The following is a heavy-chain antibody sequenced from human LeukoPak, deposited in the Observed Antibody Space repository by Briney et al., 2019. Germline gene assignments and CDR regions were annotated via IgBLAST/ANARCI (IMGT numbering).Heavy chain of an antibody. CDR1: GFIFSNYE. D-gene: IGHD1-26*01. CDR2: ISSSSSTA. CDR3: ATGGNSLAY. J-gene: IGHJ4*02. Sequence: PGGSLRLSCAASGFIFSNYEMNWVRQAPGKGLEGVSTISSSSSTAYYADAVKGRLTIFRDNAKKSLSLQMNSLRAEDTAVYYCATGGNSLAYWGQGTLVTVSS. V-gene: IGHV3-48*03.